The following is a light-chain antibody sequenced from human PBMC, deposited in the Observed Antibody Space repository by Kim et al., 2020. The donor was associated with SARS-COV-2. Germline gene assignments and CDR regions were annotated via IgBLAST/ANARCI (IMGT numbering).Light chain of an antibody. Sequence: QSVTTSCTGTSNDVDGYNYVSWYQHHPGKAPTLMIYDVSKRPSGVPDRFSGSKSGNTASLTISGLQAEDEADYYCCSYAGSYSNYVFGTGTKVTVL. CDR3: CSYAGSYSNYV. CDR2: DVS. CDR1: SNDVDGYNY. J-gene: IGLJ1*01. V-gene: IGLV2-11*01.